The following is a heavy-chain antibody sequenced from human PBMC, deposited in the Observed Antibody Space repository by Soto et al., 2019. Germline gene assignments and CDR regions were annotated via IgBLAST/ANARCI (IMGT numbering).Heavy chain of an antibody. Sequence: QVQLVQSGAEAKKPGSSVKVSCKTSGGTFSSYAISWVRQAPGQGLEWMGGIVPLFRTTNYAQKFQGRVTITADTSTYRVYMELSGLRSGDTAVYYCARGGDSSTWSNLVERSGLDGWGQGNTVTVSS. V-gene: IGHV1-69*06. CDR1: GGTFSSYA. D-gene: IGHD6-13*01. CDR3: ARGGDSSTWSNLVERSGLDG. J-gene: IGHJ6*02. CDR2: IVPLFRTT.